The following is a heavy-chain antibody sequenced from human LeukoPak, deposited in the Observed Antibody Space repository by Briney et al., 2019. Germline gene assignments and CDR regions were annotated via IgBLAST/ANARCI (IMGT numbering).Heavy chain of an antibody. CDR1: GFTFDDYA. J-gene: IGHJ4*02. V-gene: IGHV3-9*01. CDR2: ISWNSGSI. Sequence: GGSLRLSCAASGFTFDDYAMHWVRQAPGKGLEWVSGISWNSGSIGYADSVKGRFTISRDNAKNSLYLQMNSLRAEDTAVYYCARNLPAAGYWGQGTLVTVSS. D-gene: IGHD2-2*01. CDR3: ARNLPAAGY.